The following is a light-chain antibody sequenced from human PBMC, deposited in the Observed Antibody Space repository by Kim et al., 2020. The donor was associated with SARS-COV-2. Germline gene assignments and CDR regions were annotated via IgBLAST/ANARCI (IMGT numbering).Light chain of an antibody. J-gene: IGKJ4*01. V-gene: IGKV1-9*01. CDR3: QQHNAYPPT. CDR2: DAS. Sequence: ASMGDRVTITCRASQGLSRSLAWYQQKPGKAPELLIYDASTLQRGVPSGFSGSGSGTEFTLTITTLQPEDFATYYCQQHNAYPPTFGGGTKVDIK. CDR1: QGLSRS.